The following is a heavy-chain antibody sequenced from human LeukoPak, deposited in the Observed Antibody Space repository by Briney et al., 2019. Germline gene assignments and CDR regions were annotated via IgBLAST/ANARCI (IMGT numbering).Heavy chain of an antibody. CDR1: GYSISSGYY. J-gene: IGHJ6*03. D-gene: IGHD7-27*01. CDR2: IYHSGST. CDR3: ARDVPGDYYYYYYMDV. V-gene: IGHV4-38-2*02. Sequence: SETLSLTCTVSGYSISSGYYWGWIRQPPGKGLEWIGSIYHSGSTYYNPSLKSRVTISVDTSKNQFSLKLSSVTAADTAVYYCARDVPGDYYYYYYMDVWGKGTTVTVSS.